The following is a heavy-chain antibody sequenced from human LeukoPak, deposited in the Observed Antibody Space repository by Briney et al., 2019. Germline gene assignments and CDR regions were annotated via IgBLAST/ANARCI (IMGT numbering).Heavy chain of an antibody. Sequence: GGSLRLSCAASGFTFSSYWMHWVRQPPGKGLVWVSRIKNDGSTTTYADSVKGRFTVSRDNAKNTLYLQMNSLRAEDTAVYYCAKDIVVVPAAMFGWFDPWGQGTLVTVSS. D-gene: IGHD2-2*01. CDR2: IKNDGSTT. CDR3: AKDIVVVPAAMFGWFDP. J-gene: IGHJ5*02. CDR1: GFTFSSYW. V-gene: IGHV3-74*01.